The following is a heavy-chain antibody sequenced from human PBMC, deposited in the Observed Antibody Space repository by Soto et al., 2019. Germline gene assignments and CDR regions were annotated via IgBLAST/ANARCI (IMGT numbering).Heavy chain of an antibody. D-gene: IGHD6-19*01. CDR3: AGGRPPGSGWYDY. V-gene: IGHV4-34*01. CDR1: GGSFSGYY. Sequence: QVQLQQWGAGLLKPSETLSLTCAVYGGSFSGYYWSWIRQPPGKGLEWIGEINHSGSTNYNPSLKSRVTISVDTSKNQFSLKLSSVTAADTAVYYCAGGRPPGSGWYDYWGQGTLVTVSS. J-gene: IGHJ4*02. CDR2: INHSGST.